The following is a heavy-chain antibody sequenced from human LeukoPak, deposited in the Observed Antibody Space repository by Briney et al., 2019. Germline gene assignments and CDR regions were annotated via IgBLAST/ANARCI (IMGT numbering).Heavy chain of an antibody. D-gene: IGHD5-12*01. J-gene: IGHJ3*02. Sequence: SQTLSLTCTVSGGSISSGDYYWSWIRQPPGKGLEWIGYIYYSGSTYYNPSLKSRVTISVDTSKNQFSLKLSSVTAADTAVYYCARVVSRGYSGYVNTGGQAFDIWGQGTMVTISS. CDR3: ARVVSRGYSGYVNTGGQAFDI. CDR1: GGSISSGDYY. CDR2: IYYSGST. V-gene: IGHV4-30-4*01.